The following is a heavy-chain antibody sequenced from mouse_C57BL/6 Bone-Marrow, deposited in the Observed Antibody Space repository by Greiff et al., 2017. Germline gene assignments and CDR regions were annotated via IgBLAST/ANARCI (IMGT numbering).Heavy chain of an antibody. Sequence: VQLQQSGAELVRPGASVKLSCTASGFNIKDDYMHWVKQRPEQGLEWIGWIDPENGDTEYASKFQGKATITADTSSNTAYLQLSSLTSEDTAVYCCTSHYYGSSYFDYWGQGTTLTVSS. J-gene: IGHJ2*01. V-gene: IGHV14-4*01. CDR2: IDPENGDT. D-gene: IGHD1-1*01. CDR3: TSHYYGSSYFDY. CDR1: GFNIKDDY.